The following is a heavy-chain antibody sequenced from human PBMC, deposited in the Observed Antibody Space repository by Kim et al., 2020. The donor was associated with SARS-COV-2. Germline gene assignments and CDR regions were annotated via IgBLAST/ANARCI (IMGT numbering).Heavy chain of an antibody. CDR1: GYSFTSYW. Sequence: GESLKISCKGSGYSFTSYWIGWVRQMPGKGLEWMGIIYPGDSDTRYSPSFQGQVTISADKSISTAYLQWSSLKASDTAMYYCARQPIYCSSTSCDGGYFDYWGQGTLVTVSS. D-gene: IGHD2-2*01. CDR3: ARQPIYCSSTSCDGGYFDY. J-gene: IGHJ4*02. V-gene: IGHV5-51*01. CDR2: IYPGDSDT.